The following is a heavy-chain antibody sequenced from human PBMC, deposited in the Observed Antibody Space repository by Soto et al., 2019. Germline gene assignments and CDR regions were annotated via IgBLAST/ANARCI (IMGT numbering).Heavy chain of an antibody. CDR1: GFTVSSNY. V-gene: IGHV3-66*01. J-gene: IGHJ4*02. CDR3: ARDTEGYCSGGSCDY. D-gene: IGHD2-15*01. Sequence: EVQLVESGGGLVQPGGSLRLSCAASGFTVSSNYMSWVRQAPGKGLEWVSGIYSGGSTYDEASVKGRFTISRDKSKNTLYLQMNSLRAEATAVYYCARDTEGYCSGGSCDYWGQGTRVTVSA. CDR2: IYSGGST.